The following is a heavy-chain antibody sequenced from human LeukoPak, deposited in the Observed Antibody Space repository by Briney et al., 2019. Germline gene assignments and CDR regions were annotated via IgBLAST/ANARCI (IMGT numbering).Heavy chain of an antibody. J-gene: IGHJ4*02. CDR1: GGSFSGYY. D-gene: IGHD3-10*01. CDR3: ARGYPNYYGSGSFDY. Sequence: SETLSLTCAVYGGSFSGYYWSWIRQPPGKGLEWIGEINHSGSTNYNPSLKSRVTISVDTSKNQFSLKLSSVTAADTAVYYCARGYPNYYGSGSFDYWGQGTLVTVSS. CDR2: INHSGST. V-gene: IGHV4-34*01.